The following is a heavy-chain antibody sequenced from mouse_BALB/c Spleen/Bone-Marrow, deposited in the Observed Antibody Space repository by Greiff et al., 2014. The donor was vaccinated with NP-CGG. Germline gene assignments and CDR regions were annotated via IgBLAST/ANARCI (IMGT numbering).Heavy chain of an antibody. CDR2: IDPANGNT. Sequence: EVQLQQSGAELVKPGASVKLSCTASGFNIKDTYMHWVKQRPEQGLEWIGRIDPANGNTKYDPKFQGKATITADTSSNTAYLQLRSLTSEDTAVYYCATMITDWYFDVWGAGTTVTVSS. D-gene: IGHD2-4*01. J-gene: IGHJ1*01. V-gene: IGHV14-3*02. CDR1: GFNIKDTY. CDR3: ATMITDWYFDV.